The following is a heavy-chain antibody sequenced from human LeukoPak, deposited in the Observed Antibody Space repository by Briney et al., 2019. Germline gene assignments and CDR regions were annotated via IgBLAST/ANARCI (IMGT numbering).Heavy chain of an antibody. CDR2: INHSGST. D-gene: IGHD2-21*02. CDR3: ARVLTGGDSPPNWLDP. J-gene: IGHJ5*02. V-gene: IGHV4-34*01. CDR1: GGSFSGYY. Sequence: PSETLSLTCAVYGGSFSGYYWSWIRQPPGKGLEWIGEINHSGSTNYNPSLKSRVTISVDTSKNQFSLKLSSVTAADTAVYYCARVLTGGDSPPNWLDPWGQGTLVTVSS.